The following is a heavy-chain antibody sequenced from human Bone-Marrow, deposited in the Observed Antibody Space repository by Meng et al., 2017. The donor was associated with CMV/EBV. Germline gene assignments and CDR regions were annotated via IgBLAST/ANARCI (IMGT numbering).Heavy chain of an antibody. CDR1: GGTFSSYA. J-gene: IGHJ5*02. D-gene: IGHD2-2*02. CDR2: IIPILGIA. V-gene: IGHV1-69*10. Sequence: SVKVSCKASGGTFSSYAISWVRQAPGQGLEWMGGIIPILGIANYAQKFQGRVTITAEKSTSTAYMELSSLRSEDTAVYYCARNIVVVPAAIGRASNWFDPWGQGTLVTVSS. CDR3: ARNIVVVPAAIGRASNWFDP.